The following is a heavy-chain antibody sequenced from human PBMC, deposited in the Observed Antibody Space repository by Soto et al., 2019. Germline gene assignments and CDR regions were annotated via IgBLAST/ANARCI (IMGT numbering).Heavy chain of an antibody. V-gene: IGHV1-18*01. CDR2: ISAYNGNT. Sequence: AALNVSSKTSDSTFPNYGISWVRHTPDNGLEWLGWISAYNGNTNYAQKLQGRVTMTTDTSTSTAYMELRSLRSDDTAVYVGATGIAAANYYYYAMDVCGQGPAGAGSS. CDR1: DSTFPNYG. CDR3: ATGIAAANYYYYAMDV. D-gene: IGHD6-13*01. J-gene: IGHJ6*01.